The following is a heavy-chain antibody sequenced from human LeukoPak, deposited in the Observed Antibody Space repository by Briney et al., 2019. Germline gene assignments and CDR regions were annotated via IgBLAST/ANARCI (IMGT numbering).Heavy chain of an antibody. D-gene: IGHD6-13*01. Sequence: SQTLSLTCTVSGGSISSGGYYWSWIRQPPGKGLEWIGEINHSGSTNYNPSLKSRVTISVDTSKNQFSLKLSSVTAADTAVYYCARQRLAAAGTGIDYWGQGTLVTVSS. CDR1: GGSISSGGYY. V-gene: IGHV4-30-2*01. CDR3: ARQRLAAAGTGIDY. J-gene: IGHJ4*02. CDR2: INHSGST.